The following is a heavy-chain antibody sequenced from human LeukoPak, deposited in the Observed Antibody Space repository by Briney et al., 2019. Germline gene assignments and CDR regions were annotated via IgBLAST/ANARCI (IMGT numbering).Heavy chain of an antibody. CDR2: ISSSGSTI. CDR1: GFTFSDYY. J-gene: IGHJ4*02. Sequence: GGSLRLSCAASGFTFSDYYMSWIRQAPGKGLEWVSYISSSGSTIYYADSVGGRFTISRDNTKSSLYLQMISLRAEDTAVYYCARAVGSNSRRYFDYWGQGTLVTVSS. CDR3: ARAVGSNSRRYFDY. D-gene: IGHD1-26*01. V-gene: IGHV3-11*04.